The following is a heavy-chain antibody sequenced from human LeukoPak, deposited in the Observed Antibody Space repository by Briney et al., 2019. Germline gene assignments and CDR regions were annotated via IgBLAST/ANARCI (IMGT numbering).Heavy chain of an antibody. CDR3: VRGRGPFAY. CDR2: IYHSGST. Sequence: SETLSLTCAVSGYSISSGYYWGWIPQPPGKGLEWIGSIYHSGSTYYNPSLKSRVTISVDTSKNQFSLKLSSVTAADTAVYYCVRGRGPFAYWGQGTLVTVSS. D-gene: IGHD3-10*01. V-gene: IGHV4-38-2*01. CDR1: GYSISSGYY. J-gene: IGHJ4*02.